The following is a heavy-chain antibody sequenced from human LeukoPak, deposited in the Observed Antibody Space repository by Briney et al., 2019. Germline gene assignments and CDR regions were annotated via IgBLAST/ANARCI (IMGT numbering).Heavy chain of an antibody. Sequence: ASVKVSCKASGYTFTSYDINWVRQATGQGLEWMGWMNPNSGNTGYAQKFQGRVTITRSTSISTAYMELSSLRSEDTAVYYCAKDWFRFGGATAWFDPWGQGTLVTVSS. CDR3: AKDWFRFGGATAWFDP. CDR2: MNPNSGNT. CDR1: GYTFTSYD. J-gene: IGHJ5*02. D-gene: IGHD3-16*01. V-gene: IGHV1-8*03.